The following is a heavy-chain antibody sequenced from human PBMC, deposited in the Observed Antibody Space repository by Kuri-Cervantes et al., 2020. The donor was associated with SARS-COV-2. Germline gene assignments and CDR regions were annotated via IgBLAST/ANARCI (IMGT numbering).Heavy chain of an antibody. Sequence: ESLKISCSVSGDSISSSAYHWGWIRQPPGKGLEWIGNIYYSGESYHRPSLRSRVTISVDTSNNQFSLRLSSVSAADTAVYYCAREEAIGSPSQDWGQGTLVTVSS. V-gene: IGHV4-39*02. D-gene: IGHD1-26*01. CDR2: IYYSGES. CDR3: AREEAIGSPSQD. CDR1: GDSISSSAYH. J-gene: IGHJ4*02.